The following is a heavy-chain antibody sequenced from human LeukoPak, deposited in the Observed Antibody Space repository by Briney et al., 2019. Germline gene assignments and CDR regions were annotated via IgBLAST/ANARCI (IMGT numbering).Heavy chain of an antibody. J-gene: IGHJ4*02. D-gene: IGHD3-3*01. V-gene: IGHV3-23*01. CDR3: AKAYDFWSGRFDY. CDR1: GFTFSSYA. Sequence: GGSLRLSCAASGFTFSSYAMSWVRQAPGKGLEWVSAIRGSGGSTYYADSVKGRFTISRDNSKNTLYLQMNSLRAEDTAVYYCAKAYDFWSGRFDYWGQGTLVTVSS. CDR2: IRGSGGST.